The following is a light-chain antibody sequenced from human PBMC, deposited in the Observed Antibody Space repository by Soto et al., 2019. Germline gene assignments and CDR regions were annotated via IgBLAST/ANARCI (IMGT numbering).Light chain of an antibody. V-gene: IGLV2-14*01. CDR3: SSHTTTSTVV. CDR1: SSDIGVYNY. CDR2: DVS. J-gene: IGLJ2*01. Sequence: QSALTQPASVSGSPGQSITISCTGTSSDIGVYNYVSWYQQHPGRAPKLMIYDVSNRPSGVSNRFSGSKSGNTASLTISGLQAEDEADYYCSSHTTTSTVVFGGGTKLTVL.